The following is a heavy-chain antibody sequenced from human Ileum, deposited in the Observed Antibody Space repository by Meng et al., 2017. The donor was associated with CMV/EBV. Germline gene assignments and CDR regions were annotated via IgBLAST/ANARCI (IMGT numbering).Heavy chain of an antibody. Sequence: SVKVSCKASGGTFSSYIISWVRQAPGQGLEWLGGSIPILGIANYAQKFQGRVTITADKSTSTAYMELRSLRSEDTAVYYCARWYGGGDIVVVPAAVGYYYGMDVWGQGTTVTVSS. J-gene: IGHJ6*02. V-gene: IGHV1-69*10. CDR3: ARWYGGGDIVVVPAAVGYYYGMDV. CDR2: SIPILGIA. D-gene: IGHD2-2*01. CDR1: GGTFSSYI.